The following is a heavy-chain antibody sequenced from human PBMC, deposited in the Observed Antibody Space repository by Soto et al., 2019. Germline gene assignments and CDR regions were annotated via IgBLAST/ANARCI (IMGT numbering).Heavy chain of an antibody. J-gene: IGHJ4*02. V-gene: IGHV1-2*02. CDR1: GYTFTGYY. CDR3: ARSYYDSSDRDYLDY. D-gene: IGHD3-22*01. CDR2: INPNSGGT. Sequence: ASVKVSCKASGYTFTGYYMHWVRQAPGQGLEWMGWINPNSGGTNYAQKFQGRVTMTRDTSISTAYMELSRLRSDDTAVYYCARSYYDSSDRDYLDYWGQGTPVTVSS.